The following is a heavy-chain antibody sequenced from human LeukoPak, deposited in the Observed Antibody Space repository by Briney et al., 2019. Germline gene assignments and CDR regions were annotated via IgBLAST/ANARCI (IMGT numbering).Heavy chain of an antibody. CDR1: GYTFTGYY. V-gene: IGHV1-2*02. CDR2: INPNSGGT. Sequence: ASVKVSCKASGYTFTGYYMHWVRQAPGQGLEGMGWINPNSGGTNYAQKFQGRVTMTRDTSISTAYMELSRLRSDDTAVYYCARDTGPLWFGELLSNAFDIWGQGTMVTVSS. CDR3: ARDTGPLWFGELLSNAFDI. D-gene: IGHD3-10*01. J-gene: IGHJ3*02.